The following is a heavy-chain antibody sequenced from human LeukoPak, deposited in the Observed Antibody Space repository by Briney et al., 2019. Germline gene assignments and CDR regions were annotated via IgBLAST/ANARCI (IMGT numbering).Heavy chain of an antibody. V-gene: IGHV3-21*01. J-gene: IGHJ4*02. D-gene: IGHD1-1*01. CDR2: ISGSNSYI. CDR3: ARALTTLTYEGY. Sequence: GGSLRLSCAASGFTFSSYTMHWIRQAPGKGLEWVSSISGSNSYIFYADSVKGRFTVSRGNAKDSLYLQMNSLRAEDTAVYYCARALTTLTYEGYWGQGTLVTVSS. CDR1: GFTFSSYT.